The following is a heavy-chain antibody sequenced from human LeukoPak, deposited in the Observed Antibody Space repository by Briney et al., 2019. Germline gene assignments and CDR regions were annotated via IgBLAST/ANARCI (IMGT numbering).Heavy chain of an antibody. Sequence: GGSLRLSCAVSGFTFSSYWMSWVRQAPGKGLEWVADIEQDGRDKYYVDSVKGRFTISRDNAKNSLYLQMNSLRVEDTGVYYCARLFDRANFDYWGQGTLVTVSS. CDR1: GFTFSSYW. V-gene: IGHV3-7*01. D-gene: IGHD2-21*01. CDR2: IEQDGRDK. CDR3: ARLFDRANFDY. J-gene: IGHJ4*02.